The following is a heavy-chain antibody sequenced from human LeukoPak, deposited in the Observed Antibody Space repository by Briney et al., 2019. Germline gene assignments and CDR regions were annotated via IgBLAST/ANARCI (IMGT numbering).Heavy chain of an antibody. D-gene: IGHD6-13*01. J-gene: IGHJ3*02. CDR2: ISGTGGST. Sequence: GGSLRLSCAASGFTFSTFAMIWVHQPPGKGLEWVSAISGTGGSTYYADSVKGRFTISRDNSKNTLYLQMNSLRAEDTAVYYCAKDLTPRDSRSWYTDAFDIWGQGTMVTVSS. CDR3: AKDLTPRDSRSWYTDAFDI. CDR1: GFTFSTFA. V-gene: IGHV3-23*01.